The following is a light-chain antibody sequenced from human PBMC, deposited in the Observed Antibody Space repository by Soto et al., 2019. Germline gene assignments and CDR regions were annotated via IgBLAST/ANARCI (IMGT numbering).Light chain of an antibody. CDR3: HQSDSTPYT. V-gene: IGKV1-39*01. Sequence: DIQMTQSPSSLSASVGDRVTLTCRASQTISTYLNWYQQKPGKAPRLLIYDASSLLSGVPSRLSGSGSGTDFTLTIASLQPEDFSTYYCHQSDSTPYTFCQGTKVDI. CDR2: DAS. J-gene: IGKJ2*01. CDR1: QTISTY.